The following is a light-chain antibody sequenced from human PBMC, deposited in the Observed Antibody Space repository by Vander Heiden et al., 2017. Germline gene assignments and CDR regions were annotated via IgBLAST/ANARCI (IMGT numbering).Light chain of an antibody. CDR3: CSYAGSNTWV. Sequence: SALTQPAPVSGSPGQSITISCTGTSSDVGTYNLVSRYQQHPGNAPKPMTYAVNKRPSWVSNHFSASKSGNTASLTISELQAEDEADYYCCSYAGSNTWVFGGGTKLTVL. CDR1: SSDVGTYNL. V-gene: IGLV2-23*02. CDR2: AVN. J-gene: IGLJ3*02.